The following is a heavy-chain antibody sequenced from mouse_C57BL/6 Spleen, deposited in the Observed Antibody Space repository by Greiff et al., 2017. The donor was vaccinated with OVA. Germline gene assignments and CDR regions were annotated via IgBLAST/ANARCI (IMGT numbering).Heavy chain of an antibody. J-gene: IGHJ3*01. D-gene: IGHD4-1*01. CDR2: IAPADCEP. V-gene: IGHV14-2*01. Sequence: EVQLQQSGAELVKPGASVKLSCTASGFNIKDYYMHWVKQRTEQGLEWIGRIAPADCEPKYAPQFKGKATLPSATSSNTAYLQLSSLTSEDTAVDSCARWLSGSAYWGQGTLVTVSA. CDR1: GFNIKDYY. CDR3: ARWLSGSAY.